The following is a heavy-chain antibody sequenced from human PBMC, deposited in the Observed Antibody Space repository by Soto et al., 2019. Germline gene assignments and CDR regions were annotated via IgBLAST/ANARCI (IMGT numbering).Heavy chain of an antibody. V-gene: IGHV3-53*01. CDR2: IYSGGST. CDR3: ARGQYQLPYDYYGMDV. CDR1: GFTVSSNY. D-gene: IGHD2-2*02. J-gene: IGHJ6*02. Sequence: GGSLRLSCAASGFTVSSNYMSWVRQAPGKGLEWVSVIYSGGSTYYADSVKGRFTISRDNSKNTLYLQMNSLRAEDTAVYYCARGQYQLPYDYYGMDVWGQGTTVTVSS.